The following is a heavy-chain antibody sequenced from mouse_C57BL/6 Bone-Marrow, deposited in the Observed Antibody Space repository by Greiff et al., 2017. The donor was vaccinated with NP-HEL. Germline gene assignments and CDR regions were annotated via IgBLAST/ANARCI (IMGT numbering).Heavy chain of an antibody. J-gene: IGHJ3*01. Sequence: EVKVVESGGGLVKPGGSLKLSCAASGFTFSSYAMSWVRQTPEKRLEWVATISDGGSYTYYPDNVKGRFTISRDNAKNNLYLQMSHLKSEDTAMYYCARDMVTTEFAYWGQGTLVTVSA. CDR2: ISDGGSYT. D-gene: IGHD2-2*01. CDR1: GFTFSSYA. V-gene: IGHV5-4*01. CDR3: ARDMVTTEFAY.